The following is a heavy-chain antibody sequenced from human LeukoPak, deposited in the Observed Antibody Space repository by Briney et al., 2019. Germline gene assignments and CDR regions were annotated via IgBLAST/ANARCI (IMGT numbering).Heavy chain of an antibody. CDR3: AVLGYCSSTSCYPLDY. D-gene: IGHD2-2*01. J-gene: IGHJ4*02. V-gene: IGHV1-2*02. CDR2: INPNSGGT. CDR1: GYTFTGYY. Sequence: ASVKVSCRVSGYTFTGYYMHWVRQAPGQGLEWMGWINPNSGGTNYAQKFQGRVTMTRDTSISTAYMELSRLRSDDTAVYYCAVLGYCSSTSCYPLDYWGQGTLVTVSS.